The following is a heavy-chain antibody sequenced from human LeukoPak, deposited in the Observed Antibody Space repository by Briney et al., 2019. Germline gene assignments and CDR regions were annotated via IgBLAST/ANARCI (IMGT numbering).Heavy chain of an antibody. CDR3: ARQEPSSGYWGDAFDI. CDR1: GFTFRTYD. J-gene: IGHJ3*02. Sequence: PGGSLRLSCAASGFTFRTYDMHWVRQATGKGLEWVSAIGTAGDTYYPGSVKGRFTISRENAKNSLYLQMNSLRAGDTAVYYCARQEPSSGYWGDAFDIWGQGTKVTVSS. V-gene: IGHV3-13*04. CDR2: IGTAGDT. D-gene: IGHD3-22*01.